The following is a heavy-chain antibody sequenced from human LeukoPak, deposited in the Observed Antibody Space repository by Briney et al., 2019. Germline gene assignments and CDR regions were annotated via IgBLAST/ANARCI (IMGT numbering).Heavy chain of an antibody. V-gene: IGHV1-8*01. CDR2: MNPNSGNT. J-gene: IGHJ6*03. Sequence: ASAKVSCKASGYTFTSYDINWVRQATGQGLEWMGWMNPNSGNTGHAQKFQGRVTMTRNTSISTAYMELSSLRSEDTAVYYCAIKSSLYYYYMDVWGKGTTVTVSS. CDR1: GYTFTSYD. CDR3: AIKSSLYYYYMDV.